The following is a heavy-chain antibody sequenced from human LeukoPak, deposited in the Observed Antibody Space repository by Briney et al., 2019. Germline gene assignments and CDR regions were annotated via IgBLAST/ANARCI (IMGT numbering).Heavy chain of an antibody. Sequence: ASVKVSCKASGYTFTVYYMHWVRQAPGQGLEWMGLINASGGGTSYAQKFQGRVTMTRDTSTSTVYMELRRLRSDDTAVYFCASPKYGDFYFDYWGQGTLVTVAS. J-gene: IGHJ4*02. V-gene: IGHV1-46*01. CDR2: INASGGGT. CDR1: GYTFTVYY. CDR3: ASPKYGDFYFDY. D-gene: IGHD2-21*02.